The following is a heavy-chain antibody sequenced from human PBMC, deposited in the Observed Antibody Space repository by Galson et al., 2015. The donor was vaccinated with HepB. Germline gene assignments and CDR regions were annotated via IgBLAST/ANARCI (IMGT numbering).Heavy chain of an antibody. CDR2: INHSGST. D-gene: IGHD4-17*01. V-gene: IGHV4-34*01. CDR3: ARVIGDYEVY. J-gene: IGHJ4*02. CDR1: GGSFSGYY. Sequence: SETLSLTCAVYGGSFSGYYWSWIRQPPGKGLEWIGEINHSGSTNYNPSLKSRVTISVDTSKNQFSLKLSSVTAADTAVYYCARVIGDYEVYWGQGTLVTVSS.